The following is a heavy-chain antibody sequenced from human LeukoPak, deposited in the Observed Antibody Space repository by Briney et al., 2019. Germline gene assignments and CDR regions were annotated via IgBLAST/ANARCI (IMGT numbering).Heavy chain of an antibody. CDR3: ARDGREWELLHSYMDV. CDR2: INWNSGST. CDR1: GFTFDDYG. V-gene: IGHV3-20*04. Sequence: GGSLRLSCAASGFTFDDYGMSWVRQAPGKWLEWVSGINWNSGSTGYADSVKGRFTISRDNAKNSLYLQMNSLRAEDTALYYCARDGREWELLHSYMDVWGKGTTVTVPS. D-gene: IGHD1-26*01. J-gene: IGHJ6*03.